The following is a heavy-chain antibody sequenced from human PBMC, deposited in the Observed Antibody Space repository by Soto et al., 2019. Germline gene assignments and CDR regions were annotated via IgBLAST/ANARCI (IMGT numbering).Heavy chain of an antibody. Sequence: QVQLQASGPGLVKPSETLSLTCTVSGGSVSSGSYYWSWIRQPQGKGLEWIGYIYYSGSTNYTPSLKSLVSIAVDTSKNQISLKLSSVTAADTAVYYCARETRYYDFWSGYPADYYYGMDVWGQGTTVTVSS. V-gene: IGHV4-61*01. CDR3: ARETRYYDFWSGYPADYYYGMDV. CDR1: GGSVSSGSYY. CDR2: IYYSGST. J-gene: IGHJ6*02. D-gene: IGHD3-3*01.